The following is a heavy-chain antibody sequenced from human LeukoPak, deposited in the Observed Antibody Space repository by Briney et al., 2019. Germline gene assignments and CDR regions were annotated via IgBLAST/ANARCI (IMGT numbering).Heavy chain of an antibody. V-gene: IGHV1-69*04. J-gene: IGHJ4*02. CDR3: ARVPVVVGSSGWYEDY. CDR1: GGTFSSYA. CDR2: IIPILGIA. D-gene: IGHD6-13*01. Sequence: GASVKVSCKASGGTFSSYAISWVRQAPGQGLEWMGRIIPILGIANYAQKFQGRVTITADKSTSTAYMELSSLRSDDTAVYYCARVPVVVGSSGWYEDYWGQGTLVTVSS.